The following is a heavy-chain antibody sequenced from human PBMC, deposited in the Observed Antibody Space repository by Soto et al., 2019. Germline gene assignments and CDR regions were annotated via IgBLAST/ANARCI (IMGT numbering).Heavy chain of an antibody. CDR3: ARPQYCSSTSCRFDY. J-gene: IGHJ4*02. Sequence: QLQLQESGPGLVKPSETLSLTCTVSGGSISSSSYYWGWIRQPPGKGLEWIGSIYYSGSTYYNPSLKSRVTISVDTSKNQFSLKLSSVTAADTAVYYCARPQYCSSTSCRFDYWGQGTLVTVSS. V-gene: IGHV4-39*01. D-gene: IGHD2-2*01. CDR2: IYYSGST. CDR1: GGSISSSSYY.